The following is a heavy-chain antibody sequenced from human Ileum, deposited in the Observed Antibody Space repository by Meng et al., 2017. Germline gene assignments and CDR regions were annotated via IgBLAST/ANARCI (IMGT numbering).Heavy chain of an antibody. CDR2: ITGSGDNT. J-gene: IGHJ4*02. D-gene: IGHD2-2*01. Sequence: GSLMISCAASGFSFNNYVMSWVRQAPGKGLEWISGITGSGDNTYYADSVKGRFTVSRDNSKNTLSLEMNSLRAEDTAVYYCAKDFVRLSGLPMTASTWRQGTLVTVSS. V-gene: IGHV3-23*01. CDR3: AKDFVRLSGLPMTAST. CDR1: GFSFNNYV.